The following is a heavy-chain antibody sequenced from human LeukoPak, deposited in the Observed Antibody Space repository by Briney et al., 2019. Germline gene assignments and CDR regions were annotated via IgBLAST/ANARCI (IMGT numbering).Heavy chain of an antibody. V-gene: IGHV4-59*01. CDR1: GGSISSYY. CDR3: ARDGPLWFGESYGMDV. Sequence: SETLSLTCTVSGGSISSYYWSWIRQPPGKGLVWIGYIYYSGSTNYNPSLKSRVTISVDTSKNQFSLKLSSVTAADTAVYYCARDGPLWFGESYGMDVWGQGTTVTVSS. J-gene: IGHJ6*02. D-gene: IGHD3-10*01. CDR2: IYYSGST.